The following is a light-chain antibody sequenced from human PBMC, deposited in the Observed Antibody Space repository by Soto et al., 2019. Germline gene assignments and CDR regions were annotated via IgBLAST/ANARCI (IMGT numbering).Light chain of an antibody. Sequence: DIQMTQSPSSLSASVGDRVTITCRASQGISHFLAWYQQKPGKVPKLLIYAASILQSGVPPRFSGSGSGTDVTPTISSLQPEDVATYYCQKYNTVPRTFGQGTKVEI. CDR3: QKYNTVPRT. CDR2: AAS. J-gene: IGKJ1*01. CDR1: QGISHF. V-gene: IGKV1-27*01.